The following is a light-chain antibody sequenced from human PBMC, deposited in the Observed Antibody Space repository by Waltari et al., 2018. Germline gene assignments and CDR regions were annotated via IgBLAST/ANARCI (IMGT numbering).Light chain of an antibody. CDR2: DVN. CDR1: SRDVGNYNY. CDR3: SSYAGSSYV. Sequence: QSALTQPPSASGSLGQSVTISCTGTSRDVGNYNYVPWYQQHPGRAPKLIIYDVNRRPSGVPDRFSGSKSGNTASLAVSGLQPEDEADYYCSSYAGSSYVFGTGTTVTVL. V-gene: IGLV2-8*01. J-gene: IGLJ1*01.